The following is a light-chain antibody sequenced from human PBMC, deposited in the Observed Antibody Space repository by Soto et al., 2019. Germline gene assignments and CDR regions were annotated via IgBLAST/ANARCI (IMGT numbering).Light chain of an antibody. CDR1: QVISSW. CDR3: QQANTFPYT. J-gene: IGKJ2*01. CDR2: AAS. V-gene: IGKV1D-12*01. Sequence: DIQMTQSPSSVSASVGGRVTITCRASQVISSWLAWYQQKPGKAPKLLIYAASSLQSGVPPRFSGSGSGTDFTITISSMQHEDFATYYCQQANTFPYTFGQGTKLEIK.